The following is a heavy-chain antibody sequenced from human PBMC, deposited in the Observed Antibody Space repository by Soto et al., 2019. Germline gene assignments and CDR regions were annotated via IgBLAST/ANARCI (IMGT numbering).Heavy chain of an antibody. D-gene: IGHD6-6*01. CDR1: GGTFSNYA. CDR2: IIPMFDTA. J-gene: IGHJ6*02. CDR3: ARVPAEYSSASASFDYYDGMDV. Sequence: QVQLVQSGAEVKKPGSSVKVSCKASGGTFSNYAINWVRQAPGQGLEWMGGIIPMFDTANYSQKFQGRVTITADESTSTAYMELISLRSEDTAVYYFARVPAEYSSASASFDYYDGMDVWGQGTTVTVSS. V-gene: IGHV1-69*12.